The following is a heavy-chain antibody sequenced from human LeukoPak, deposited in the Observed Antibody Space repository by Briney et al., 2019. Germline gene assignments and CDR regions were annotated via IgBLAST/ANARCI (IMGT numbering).Heavy chain of an antibody. CDR2: ISYDGSNK. CDR3: AKPGFGGLIVRRGAFHY. D-gene: IGHD3-16*02. V-gene: IGHV3-30*18. J-gene: IGHJ4*02. Sequence: PGGSLRLSCAASGFTFSSYGMHWVRQAPGKGLEWVAVISYDGSNKYYADSVKGRFTITRNNSKNTLYLQMNSLRAEDTAVYYCAKPGFGGLIVRRGAFHYWGQVTLVTVSS. CDR1: GFTFSSYG.